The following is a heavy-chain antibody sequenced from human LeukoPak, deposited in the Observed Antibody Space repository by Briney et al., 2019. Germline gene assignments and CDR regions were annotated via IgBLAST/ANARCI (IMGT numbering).Heavy chain of an antibody. V-gene: IGHV4-30-2*01. CDR2: IYHNGNT. J-gene: IGHJ4*02. CDR3: ASGGYSYGLDY. Sequence: SETLSLTCAVSGGSISSGGYSWSWIRQPPGKGLEWIGYIYHNGNTYYSPSLKSRVTISVDRSKNQLSLKLSSVTAADTAMYYCASGGYSYGLDYWGQGTLVTVSS. D-gene: IGHD5-18*01. CDR1: GGSISSGGYS.